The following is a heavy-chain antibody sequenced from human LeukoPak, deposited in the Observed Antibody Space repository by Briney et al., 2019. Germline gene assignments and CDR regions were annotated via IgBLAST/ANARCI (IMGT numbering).Heavy chain of an antibody. CDR3: ARDGPGGSYRGGVDAFDI. J-gene: IGHJ3*02. CDR2: INPNSGGT. D-gene: IGHD1-26*01. Sequence: ASVKVSCKASGYTFTGYYMHWVRQAPGQGLEWMGWINPNSGGTNYAQKFQGRVTMTRDTSISTAYMELSRLRSDDTAVYYCARDGPGGSYRGGVDAFDIWGQGTMVTVSS. V-gene: IGHV1-2*02. CDR1: GYTFTGYY.